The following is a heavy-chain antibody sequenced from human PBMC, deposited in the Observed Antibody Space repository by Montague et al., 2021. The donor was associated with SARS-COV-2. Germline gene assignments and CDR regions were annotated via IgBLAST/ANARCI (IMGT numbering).Heavy chain of an antibody. V-gene: IGHV4-38-2*02. CDR2: RYQNGAT. J-gene: IGHJ4*02. Sequence: SETLSLTCSVSGFSISSGYYWGWIRQTPGKGLEWIGSRYQNGATXXSPSLKRPVTILLDTSKNQFSQSLTSVTAADTAVYYCARSGVGIFDFSYFNSWGQGSLVIVSS. CDR3: ARSGVGIFDFSYFNS. CDR1: GFSISSGYY. D-gene: IGHD3-3*01.